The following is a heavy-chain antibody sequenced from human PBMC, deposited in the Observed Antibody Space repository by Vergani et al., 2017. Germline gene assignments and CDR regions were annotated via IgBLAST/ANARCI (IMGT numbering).Heavy chain of an antibody. J-gene: IGHJ4*02. CDR1: GYTFTNYV. CDR2: INAGNGNT. V-gene: IGHV1-3*01. Sequence: QVQLVQSGAEVKKPGASVKVSCKASGYTFTNYVMHWVRQAPGQRLEWMGWINAGNGNTKYSQKFQGRVTITRDTSASTAYMELSSLRSEDTAVYYCARDFEQWLRRASGYWGQGTLVTVSS. CDR3: ARDFEQWLRRASGY. D-gene: IGHD6-19*01.